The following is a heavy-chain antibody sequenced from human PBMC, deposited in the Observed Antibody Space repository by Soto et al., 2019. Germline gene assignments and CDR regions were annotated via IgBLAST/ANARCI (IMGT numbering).Heavy chain of an antibody. V-gene: IGHV3-30*18. CDR1: GFTFSSYG. J-gene: IGHJ6*03. Sequence: GGSLRLSCAASGFTFSSYGMHWVRQAPGKGLEWVAVISYDGSNKYYADSVKGRFTISRDNSKNTLYLQMNSLRAEDTAVYYCAKGYSSGWYEEDYYYYMDVWGKGTTVTVSS. D-gene: IGHD6-19*01. CDR3: AKGYSSGWYEEDYYYYMDV. CDR2: ISYDGSNK.